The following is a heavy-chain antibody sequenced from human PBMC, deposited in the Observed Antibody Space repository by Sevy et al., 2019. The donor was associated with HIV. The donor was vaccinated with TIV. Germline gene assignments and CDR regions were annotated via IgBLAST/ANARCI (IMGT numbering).Heavy chain of an antibody. CDR1: GFTFSSYS. CDR2: ISSSSSYI. CDR3: AREGEMAKIYPVY. J-gene: IGHJ4*02. Sequence: GGSLRLSCAASGFTFSSYSMNWVRQAPGKGLEWVSSISSSSSYIYYADSVKGRFTISRDNAKNSLYLQMNSLRAEDTAVYYCAREGEMAKIYPVYWGQGTLVTVSS. D-gene: IGHD3-16*01. V-gene: IGHV3-21*01.